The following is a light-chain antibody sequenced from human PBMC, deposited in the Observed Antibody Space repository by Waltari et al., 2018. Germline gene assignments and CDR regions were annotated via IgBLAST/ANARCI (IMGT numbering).Light chain of an antibody. Sequence: EIVLTQSPGTLSLSPGERATLSCRASQSVSSSYLAWYQQKPGQAPSLLIYGASSRATGVPDRFSGSGSGTDFTLTISRLVPEDFAVYYCQQYGISPGTFGQGTKLEIK. J-gene: IGKJ2*01. CDR1: QSVSSSY. V-gene: IGKV3-20*01. CDR2: GAS. CDR3: QQYGISPGT.